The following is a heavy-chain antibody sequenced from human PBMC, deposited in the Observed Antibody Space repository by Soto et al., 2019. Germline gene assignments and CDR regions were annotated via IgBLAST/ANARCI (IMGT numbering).Heavy chain of an antibody. CDR3: TRVGEKAFDI. V-gene: IGHV3-30*03. J-gene: IGHJ3*02. D-gene: IGHD3-10*01. CDR1: GFTFSSHG. Sequence: LRLRCAAFGFTFSSHGMHRVRKEPGKGLEWVAVISYDGSNKYYADSVKGRFTISRDNSKNTLYLQMNSLRAEDTAVYYWTRVGEKAFDIWGQGTMVTVSS. CDR2: ISYDGSNK.